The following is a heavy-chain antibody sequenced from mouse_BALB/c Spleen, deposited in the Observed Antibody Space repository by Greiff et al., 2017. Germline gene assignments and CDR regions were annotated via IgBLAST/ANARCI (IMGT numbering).Heavy chain of an antibody. J-gene: IGHJ2*01. CDR3: ASGGRLLPFDY. CDR2: INPGSGGT. D-gene: IGHD2-3*01. V-gene: IGHV1-54*01. CDR1: GYAFTNYL. Sequence: QVQLQQSGAELVRPGTSVKVSCKASGYAFTNYLIEWVKQRPGQGLEWIGVINPGSGGTNYNEKFKGKATLTADKSSSTAYLQLSSLTSDDSAVYFCASGGRLLPFDYWGQGTTLTVSS.